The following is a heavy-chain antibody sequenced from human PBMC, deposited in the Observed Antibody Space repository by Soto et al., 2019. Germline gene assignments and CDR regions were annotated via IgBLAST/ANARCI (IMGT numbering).Heavy chain of an antibody. CDR2: INPNSGGT. J-gene: IGHJ6*03. Sequence: ASVKVSCKASGYTFTGYYMHWVRQAPGQGLEWMGWINPNSGGTNYAQKFQGWVTMTRDTSISTAYTELSRLRADDTAVYYCARAIGYCSGGSCYSDYYYYYMDVWGKGTTVTVSS. D-gene: IGHD2-15*01. V-gene: IGHV1-2*04. CDR1: GYTFTGYY. CDR3: ARAIGYCSGGSCYSDYYYYYMDV.